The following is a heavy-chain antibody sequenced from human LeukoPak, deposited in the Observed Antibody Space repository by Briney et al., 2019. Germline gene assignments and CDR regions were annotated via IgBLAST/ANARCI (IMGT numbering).Heavy chain of an antibody. Sequence: GESLKISCKSSGYSLTSYWIGWVRQMPGKGLEWMGIIYPGDSDTRYSPSFQGQVTISADKSISTAYLQWSSLKAADTAMYCCARLAYYESGGGYHLDHWGQGTLVTVSS. J-gene: IGHJ4*02. V-gene: IGHV5-51*01. CDR2: IYPGDSDT. D-gene: IGHD3-22*01. CDR3: ARLAYYESGGGYHLDH. CDR1: GYSLTSYW.